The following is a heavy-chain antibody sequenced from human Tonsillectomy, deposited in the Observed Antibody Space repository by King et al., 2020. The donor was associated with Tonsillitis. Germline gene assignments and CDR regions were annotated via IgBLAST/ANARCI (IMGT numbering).Heavy chain of an antibody. Sequence: AQLQQWGAGLLKPAETLSLTCAVYGGSFSGYDWSWIRQPPGKGLEWIGEINHSGSTNYNPSLKSRVTISVDTSKNQFSLKLSSVTAADTAVYYCARGKGDIVVVPAAMRFWHYYYMDVWGKGTTVTVSS. J-gene: IGHJ6*03. CDR3: ARGKGDIVVVPAAMRFWHYYYMDV. CDR2: INHSGST. D-gene: IGHD2-2*01. V-gene: IGHV4-34*01. CDR1: GGSFSGYD.